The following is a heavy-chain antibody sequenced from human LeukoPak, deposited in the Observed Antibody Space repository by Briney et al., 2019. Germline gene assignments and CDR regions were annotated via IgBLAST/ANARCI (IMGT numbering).Heavy chain of an antibody. Sequence: SETLSLTCSVSGDSLTSGFYWGWIRQPPGKGLEWIGSIYHSGSTYYNPSLKSRVTISVDTSKNQFSLKLSSVTAADTAVYYCAREVTDYYYMDVWGKGTTVTVSS. D-gene: IGHD4-11*01. V-gene: IGHV4-38-2*02. J-gene: IGHJ6*03. CDR1: GDSLTSGFY. CDR2: IYHSGST. CDR3: AREVTDYYYMDV.